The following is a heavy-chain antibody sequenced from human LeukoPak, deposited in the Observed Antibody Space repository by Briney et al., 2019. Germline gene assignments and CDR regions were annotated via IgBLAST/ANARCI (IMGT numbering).Heavy chain of an antibody. CDR3: ARDREAGVFDY. CDR2: IYYSGST. Sequence: PSETLSLTCTVSGGSISSSSYYWIWIRQPPGKGLEWIGYIYYSGSTNYNPSLKSRVTISVDTSKNQFSLKLSSVTAADTAVYYCARDREAGVFDYWGQGTLVTVSS. J-gene: IGHJ4*02. D-gene: IGHD6-19*01. V-gene: IGHV4-61*01. CDR1: GGSISSSSYY.